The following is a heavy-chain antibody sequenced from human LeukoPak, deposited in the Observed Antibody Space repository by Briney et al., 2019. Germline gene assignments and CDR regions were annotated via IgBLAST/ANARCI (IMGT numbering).Heavy chain of an antibody. J-gene: IGHJ4*02. Sequence: SETLSLTCAVYGGSFSGYYWSWIRQPPGKGLEWIGEINHSGNTNYNSSLKSRVTISVDTSKNQFSLKLSSVTAADTAVYYRASLIFCGGDCLWGQGTLVTVSS. CDR3: ASLIFCGGDCL. CDR1: GGSFSGYY. V-gene: IGHV4-34*01. D-gene: IGHD2-21*02. CDR2: INHSGNT.